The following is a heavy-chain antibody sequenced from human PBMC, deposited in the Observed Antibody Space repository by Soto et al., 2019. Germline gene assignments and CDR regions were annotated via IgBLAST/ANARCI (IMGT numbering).Heavy chain of an antibody. CDR1: GASITSGGYY. D-gene: IGHD1-26*01. Sequence: SETLSLTCTVSGASITSGGYYWSWIRQHPGKGLEWIGYIYYSGSTYYNPSLQSRVTISVDTSKNQFSLKLSSVTAADTAVYYCARRWGAAVDYWGQGTLVTVSS. CDR2: IYYSGST. J-gene: IGHJ4*02. V-gene: IGHV4-31*03. CDR3: ARRWGAAVDY.